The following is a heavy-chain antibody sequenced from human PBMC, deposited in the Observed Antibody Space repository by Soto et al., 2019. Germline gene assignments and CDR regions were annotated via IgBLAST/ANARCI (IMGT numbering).Heavy chain of an antibody. CDR3: ARAGGWTTAHDAFDS. CDR1: GGSIISGGYS. J-gene: IGHJ3*02. D-gene: IGHD4-17*01. CDR2: IYHSGST. V-gene: IGHV4-30-2*01. Sequence: QLQLQESGSVLVKPSQTLSLTCAVSGGSIISGGYSWSWIRQPPGQGLEWIGYIYHSGSTYYNPSLKSRVTISVDRSKNQFSLKLSSVTAADTAVYYCARAGGWTTAHDAFDSWGQGTMVTVSS.